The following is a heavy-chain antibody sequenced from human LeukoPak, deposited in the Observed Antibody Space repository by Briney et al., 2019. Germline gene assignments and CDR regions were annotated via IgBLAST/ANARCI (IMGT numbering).Heavy chain of an antibody. D-gene: IGHD3-10*01. CDR2: INPNSGGT. CDR3: ARGVFPTSYFDY. V-gene: IGHV1-2*02. CDR1: GYTFTGYY. J-gene: IGHJ4*02. Sequence: ASVKVSCKASGYTFTGYYMHRVRQAPGQGLEWMGWINPNSGGTNYAQKFQGRVTMTRDTSISTAYMELSRLRSDDTAVYYCARGVFPTSYFDYWGQGTLVTVSS.